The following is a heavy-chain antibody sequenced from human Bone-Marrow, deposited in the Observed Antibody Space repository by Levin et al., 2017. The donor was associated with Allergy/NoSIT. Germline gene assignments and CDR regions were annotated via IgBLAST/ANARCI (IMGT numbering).Heavy chain of an antibody. V-gene: IGHV3-11*01. CDR1: GFTFSDYY. D-gene: IGHD3-3*01. CDR3: ARGGFDFWSGYTLSYWYFDL. J-gene: IGHJ2*01. CDR2: ISSSGSTI. Sequence: LSLTCAASGFTFSDYYMSWIRQAPGKGLEWVSYISSSGSTIYYADSVKGRFTISRDNAKNSLYLQMNSLRAEDTAVYYCARGGFDFWSGYTLSYWYFDLWGRGTLVTVSS.